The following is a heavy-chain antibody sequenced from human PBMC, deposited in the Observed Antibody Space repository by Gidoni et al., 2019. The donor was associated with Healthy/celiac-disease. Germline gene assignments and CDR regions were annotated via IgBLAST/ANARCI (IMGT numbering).Heavy chain of an antibody. J-gene: IGHJ6*02. Sequence: QVQLVESGGGVVQPGRSLRLSCAASGFTFSSYAMHWVRQAPGKGLEWVAVISYDGSNKYYADSVKGRFTISRDNSKNTLYLQMNSLRAEDTAVYYCARDSGSSWYVEGYYGMDVWGQGTTVTVSS. D-gene: IGHD6-13*01. V-gene: IGHV3-30-3*01. CDR1: GFTFSSYA. CDR3: ARDSGSSWYVEGYYGMDV. CDR2: ISYDGSNK.